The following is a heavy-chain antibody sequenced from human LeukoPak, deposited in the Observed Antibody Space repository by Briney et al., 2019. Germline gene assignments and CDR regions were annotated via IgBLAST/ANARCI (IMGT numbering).Heavy chain of an antibody. CDR2: ISYDGSNK. D-gene: IGHD3-22*01. Sequence: PGGSLRLSCAAPGLTFSSYAMHWVRQAPGKGLEWVAVISYDGSNKYYADSVKGRFTISRDNSKNTLYLQMNSLRAEDTAVYYCARDRPRTRITMIVVVKGIDYWGQGTLVTVSS. CDR3: ARDRPRTRITMIVVVKGIDY. J-gene: IGHJ4*02. CDR1: GLTFSSYA. V-gene: IGHV3-30-3*01.